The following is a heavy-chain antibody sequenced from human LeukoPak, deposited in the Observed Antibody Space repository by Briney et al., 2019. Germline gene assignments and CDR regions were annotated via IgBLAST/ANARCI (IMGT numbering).Heavy chain of an antibody. D-gene: IGHD6-19*01. Sequence: SETLSLTCTVSGGSISSSSYYWGWIRQPPGKGLEWIGSIYYSGSTYYNPSLKSRVTISVDTSKNRFSLKLSSVTAADTAVYYCARGSAGAGLDYWGQGTLVTVSS. CDR1: GGSISSSSYY. J-gene: IGHJ4*02. V-gene: IGHV4-39*07. CDR3: ARGSAGAGLDY. CDR2: IYYSGST.